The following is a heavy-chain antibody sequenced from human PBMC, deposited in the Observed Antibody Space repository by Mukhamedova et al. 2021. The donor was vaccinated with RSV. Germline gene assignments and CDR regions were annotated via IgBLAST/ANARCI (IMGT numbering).Heavy chain of an antibody. D-gene: IGHD3-10*01. CDR3: SRDTWFGELSLEYFQH. J-gene: IGHJ1*01. V-gene: IGHV1-18*01. CDR2: ISAYNGNT. Sequence: GISWVRQAPGQGLEWMGWISAYNGNTNYAQKLQGRVTMTTDTSTSTAYMELRSLRSDDTAVYYCSRDTWFGELSLEYFQHWGQGTL. CDR1: G.